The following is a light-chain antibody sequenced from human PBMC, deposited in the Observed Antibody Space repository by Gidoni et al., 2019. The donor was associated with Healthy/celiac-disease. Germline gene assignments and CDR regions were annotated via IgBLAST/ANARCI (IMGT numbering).Light chain of an antibody. CDR2: LHSGGSH. Sequence: QLVLTQSPSASASLGAAVKLTCTRSSGHSSYAIAWHQQQPETGPRYLMKLHSGGSHSKGDGIPDPFSGSSSGAERSLTISRLQSEDEADYYCQTWGTGIRVVFGGGTKLTVL. CDR3: QTWGTGIRVV. CDR1: SGHSSYA. V-gene: IGLV4-69*01. J-gene: IGLJ2*01.